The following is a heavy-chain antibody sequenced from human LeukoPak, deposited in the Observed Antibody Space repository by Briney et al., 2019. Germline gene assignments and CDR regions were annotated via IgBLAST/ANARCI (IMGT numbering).Heavy chain of an antibody. CDR2: INHSGST. Sequence: PSETLSLTCAVYGGSFSGYYWSWIRQSPGEGLELIGEINHSGSTNYNPSLKSRVTISVDTSKNQFALKLRSVTAADTAVYYCARGVGGHYYDSSGLSHTFDYWGQGTLVTVFS. CDR1: GGSFSGYY. V-gene: IGHV4-34*01. CDR3: ARGVGGHYYDSSGLSHTFDY. J-gene: IGHJ4*02. D-gene: IGHD3-22*01.